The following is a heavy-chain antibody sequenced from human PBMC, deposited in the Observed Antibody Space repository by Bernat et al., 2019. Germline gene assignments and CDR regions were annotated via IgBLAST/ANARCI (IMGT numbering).Heavy chain of an antibody. V-gene: IGHV2-26*01. CDR1: GFSLSNARMG. D-gene: IGHD6-13*01. Sequence: QVTLKESGPVLVKPTETLTLTCTVSGFSLSNARMGVSWIRQPPGKALEWLAHIFSNDEKSYSTSLKSRLTISKDTSKSQVVLTMTNMDPVDTATYYCAREWYSSSWYYWYFYLWGRGTLVTVSS. CDR2: IFSNDEK. J-gene: IGHJ2*01. CDR3: AREWYSSSWYYWYFYL.